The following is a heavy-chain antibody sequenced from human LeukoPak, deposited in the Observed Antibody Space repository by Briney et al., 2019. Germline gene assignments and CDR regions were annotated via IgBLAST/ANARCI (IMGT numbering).Heavy chain of an antibody. J-gene: IGHJ4*02. CDR1: GFTVGDNY. V-gene: IGHV3-66*01. CDR3: ARDHNGDHIIDE. CDR2: IYGGGNT. Sequence: PGGSLRLSCEASGFTVGDNYMSWVRQAPGKGLDWVSLIYGGGNTYYADSVKGRFTISRDNSKNTLYLQMASLRVEETAVYYCARDHNGDHIIDEWGQGTLVTVSS. D-gene: IGHD2-8*01.